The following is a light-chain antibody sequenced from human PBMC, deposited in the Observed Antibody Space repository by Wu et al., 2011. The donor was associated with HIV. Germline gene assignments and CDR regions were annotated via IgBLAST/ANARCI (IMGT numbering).Light chain of an antibody. CDR2: DAS. J-gene: IGKJ5*01. V-gene: IGKV3-11*01. CDR1: RSVSSA. Sequence: EVVLTQSPAALSVSPGESATLSCRASRSVSSAVAWYQQKPGQAPRLLIYDASNRATGIPARFTGGGSGTDYSLTISSLDPEDFAVYYCQQHAHWPLIFGQGTRLEI. CDR3: QQHAHWPLI.